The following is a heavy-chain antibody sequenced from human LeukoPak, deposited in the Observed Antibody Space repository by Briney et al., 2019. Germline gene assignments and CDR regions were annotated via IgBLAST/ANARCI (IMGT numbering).Heavy chain of an antibody. CDR2: ISYDGSNK. CDR3: ARGGELLWLGELISLPRV. D-gene: IGHD3-10*01. J-gene: IGHJ4*02. V-gene: IGHV3-30-3*01. CDR1: GFTFSSYA. Sequence: GGSLRLSCAASGFTFSSYAMHWVRQAPGKGLEWVAVISYDGSNKYYADSVKGRFTISRDNSKNTLYLQINSLRAEDTAVYYCARGGELLWLGELISLPRVWGQGTLVTVSS.